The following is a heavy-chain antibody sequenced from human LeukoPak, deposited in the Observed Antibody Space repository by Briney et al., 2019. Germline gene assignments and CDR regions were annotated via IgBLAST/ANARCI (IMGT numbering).Heavy chain of an antibody. CDR2: IKQDGSEK. Sequence: GGSLRLSCAASGFTFSSYWMSWVRQAPGKGLEWVANIKQDGSEKYYVDSVKGRFTISRDNAKNSLYLQMNSLRAEDTAVYYCARSMGRYCSSTSCYTSFDYWGQGTLVTVSS. D-gene: IGHD2-2*02. V-gene: IGHV3-7*01. CDR3: ARSMGRYCSSTSCYTSFDY. CDR1: GFTFSSYW. J-gene: IGHJ4*02.